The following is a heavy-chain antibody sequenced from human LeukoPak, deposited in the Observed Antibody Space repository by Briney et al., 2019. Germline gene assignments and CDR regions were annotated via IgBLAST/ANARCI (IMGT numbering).Heavy chain of an antibody. V-gene: IGHV4-59*12. CDR3: ARAKKQQLVDY. CDR2: IYHSGST. CDR1: GGSISSYY. Sequence: SETLSLTCTVSGGSISSYYWSWIRQPPGKGLEWIGYIYHSGSTYYNPSLKSRVTISVDRSKNQFSLKLSSVTAADTAVYYCARAKKQQLVDYWGQGTLVTVSS. J-gene: IGHJ4*02. D-gene: IGHD6-13*01.